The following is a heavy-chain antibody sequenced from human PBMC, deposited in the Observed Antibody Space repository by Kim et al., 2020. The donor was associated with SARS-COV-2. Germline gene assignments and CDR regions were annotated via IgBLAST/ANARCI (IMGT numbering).Heavy chain of an antibody. D-gene: IGHD1-26*01. CDR2: YST. CDR3: VRDRTGAGDS. Sequence: YSTDYAASVKGRFTFSRDDSQNSRYLQMNNLKSEDTGVYYCVRDRTGAGDSWGQGISVTVAS. V-gene: IGHV3-72*01. J-gene: IGHJ5*01.